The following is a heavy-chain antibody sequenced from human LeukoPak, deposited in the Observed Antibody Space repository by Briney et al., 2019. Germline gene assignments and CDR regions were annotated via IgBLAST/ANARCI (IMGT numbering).Heavy chain of an antibody. CDR1: GGSISSSSYY. CDR2: IYYSGST. Sequence: SETLSLTCTVSGGSISSSSYYWGWIRQPPGKGLEWIGSIYYSGSTYYNPSLKSRVTISVDTSKNQFSLKLSSVTAADTAVYYCARGRTWAFDYWGQGALVTVSS. J-gene: IGHJ4*02. V-gene: IGHV4-39*07. D-gene: IGHD1/OR15-1a*01. CDR3: ARGRTWAFDY.